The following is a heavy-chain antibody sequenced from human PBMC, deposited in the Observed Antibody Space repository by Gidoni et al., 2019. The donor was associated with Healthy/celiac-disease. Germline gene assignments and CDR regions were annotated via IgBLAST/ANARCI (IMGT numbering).Heavy chain of an antibody. V-gene: IGHV4-61*02. CDR1: GGSISSCSYY. Sequence: QVQLQESGPGLVKPSQTLSLTCTVSGGSISSCSYYWSWIRQPAGKGLEWIGRIYTSGSTNYNPSLKSRVTISVDTSKNQFSLKLSSVTAADTAVYYCARGYGSGSYYNNWFDPWGQGTLVTVSS. CDR2: IYTSGST. CDR3: ARGYGSGSYYNNWFDP. J-gene: IGHJ5*02. D-gene: IGHD3-10*01.